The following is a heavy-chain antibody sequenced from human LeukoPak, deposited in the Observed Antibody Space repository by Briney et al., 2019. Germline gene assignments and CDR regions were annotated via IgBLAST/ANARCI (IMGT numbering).Heavy chain of an antibody. CDR3: ARESAHIVVVTATRRRAFDI. V-gene: IGHV4-31*11. CDR2: IYYSGST. Sequence: SETLSLTCAVSGGSISSGGYYWSWIRQHPGKGLEWIGYIYYSGSTYYNPSLKSRVTISVDTSKNQFSLKLSSVTAADTAVYYCARESAHIVVVTATRRRAFDIWGQGTMVTVSS. CDR1: GGSISSGGYY. D-gene: IGHD2-21*02. J-gene: IGHJ3*02.